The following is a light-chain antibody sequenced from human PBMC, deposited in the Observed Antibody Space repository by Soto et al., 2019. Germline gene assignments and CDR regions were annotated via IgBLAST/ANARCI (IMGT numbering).Light chain of an antibody. CDR1: STDPATYDL. CDR2: EVA. V-gene: IGLV2-23*02. Sequence: QSALTQPASVSGSPGQSITISCTGTSTDPATYDLVSWYQQHPGKAPQLIIYEVAKRPSGVSARFSGSQSGDTASLTISGLQAADEAYYYCSSFSSITREVFGGGTQLTVL. CDR3: SSFSSITREV. J-gene: IGLJ2*01.